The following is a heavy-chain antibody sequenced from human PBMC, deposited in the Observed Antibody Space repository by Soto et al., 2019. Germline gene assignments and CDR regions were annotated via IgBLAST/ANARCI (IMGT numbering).Heavy chain of an antibody. Sequence: PVQVTCKASGFTFTRSAVQWVRQARGQRLEWIGWIVVGSGNTNYAQKFQERVTITRDMSTSTAYMELSSLRSEDTAVYYCAAQSDDSSGYPYWFDYWGQGTLVTVSS. CDR2: IVVGSGNT. J-gene: IGHJ4*02. V-gene: IGHV1-58*01. D-gene: IGHD3-22*01. CDR1: GFTFTRSA. CDR3: AAQSDDSSGYPYWFDY.